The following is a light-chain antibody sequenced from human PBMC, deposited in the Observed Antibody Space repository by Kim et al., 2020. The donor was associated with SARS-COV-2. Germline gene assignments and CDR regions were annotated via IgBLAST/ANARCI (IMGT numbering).Light chain of an antibody. J-gene: IGKJ2*01. Sequence: ASVGHRVTITCRASQGISNYLAWYQQKPGKVPRLMIYGTSTLQSGVPFRFRGSGSGTDFTLTITSLQPEDVATYYCQKYDSGPYTFGQGTKLEI. CDR2: GTS. CDR1: QGISNY. CDR3: QKYDSGPYT. V-gene: IGKV1-27*01.